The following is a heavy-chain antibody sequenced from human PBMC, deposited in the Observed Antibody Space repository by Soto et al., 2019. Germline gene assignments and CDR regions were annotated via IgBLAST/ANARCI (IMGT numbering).Heavy chain of an antibody. V-gene: IGHV3-23*01. D-gene: IGHD1-1*01. Sequence: GGSLRLCYVASWFNFTNYAMNWVRQVPGKGPEWVSVISGSDGPTYYADSVKGRFTISSDTSKKMLYLQMNGLRAEDTAVYYCAKGTANSWAQYDYWGQGTLVTVSS. CDR3: AKGTANSWAQYDY. J-gene: IGHJ4*02. CDR2: ISGSDGPT. CDR1: WFNFTNYA.